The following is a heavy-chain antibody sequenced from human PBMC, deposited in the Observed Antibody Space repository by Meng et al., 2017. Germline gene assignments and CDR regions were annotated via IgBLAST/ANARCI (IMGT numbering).Heavy chain of an antibody. Sequence: QVQLVQSGAEVKKPGSSVEVSCKASGGTFSSYTISWVRQAPGQGLEWMGRIIPILGIANYAQKFQGRVTITADKSTSTAYMELSSLRSEDTAVYYCARDPHYYDSRGEFDPWGQGTLVTVSS. CDR3: ARDPHYYDSRGEFDP. CDR2: IIPILGIA. D-gene: IGHD3-22*01. V-gene: IGHV1-69*08. J-gene: IGHJ5*02. CDR1: GGTFSSYT.